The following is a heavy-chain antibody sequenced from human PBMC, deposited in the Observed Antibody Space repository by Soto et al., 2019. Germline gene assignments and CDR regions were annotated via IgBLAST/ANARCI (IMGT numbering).Heavy chain of an antibody. D-gene: IGHD3-9*01. CDR3: ARTLLNYDILTGPDYYYYGMDV. CDR1: GFTFSSYG. V-gene: IGHV3-33*01. Sequence: GGSLRLSCAASGFTFSSYGMHWVGQSPGKGLEWVAVIWYDGSNKYYADSVKGRFTISRDNSKNTLYLQMNSLRAEDTAVYYCARTLLNYDILTGPDYYYYGMDVWGQGTTVTVSS. J-gene: IGHJ6*02. CDR2: IWYDGSNK.